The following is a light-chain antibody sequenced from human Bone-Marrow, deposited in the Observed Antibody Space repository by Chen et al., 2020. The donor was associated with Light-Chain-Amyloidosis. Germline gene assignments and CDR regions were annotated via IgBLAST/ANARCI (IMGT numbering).Light chain of an antibody. J-gene: IGKJ5*01. V-gene: IGKV3-11*01. CDR3: QQRSNWWIT. CDR1: QSVSSY. Sequence: EIVLTQSPATLSLSPGERATLSCRASQSVSSYLAWYQQKPGQAPRLLIYDASSRATGIPARFSGSGCGTDFTLTIGSIEPEDFAVYYCQQRSNWWITFGQGTRLEIK. CDR2: DAS.